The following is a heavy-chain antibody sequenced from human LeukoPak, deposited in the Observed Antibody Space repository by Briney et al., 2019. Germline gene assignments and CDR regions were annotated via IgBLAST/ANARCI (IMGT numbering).Heavy chain of an antibody. Sequence: PGGSLRLSCSASGITFSSASMNWVRQAPGEGLEWVSYIDSTSAYMIYADSVKGRFTISRDNAKNALYLQMNSLRAEDTAVYYCARDTSGSYVTTYFDYWGQGTPVTVSS. V-gene: IGHV3-21*01. CDR3: ARDTSGSYVTTYFDY. J-gene: IGHJ4*02. CDR2: IDSTSAYM. CDR1: GITFSSAS. D-gene: IGHD3-10*01.